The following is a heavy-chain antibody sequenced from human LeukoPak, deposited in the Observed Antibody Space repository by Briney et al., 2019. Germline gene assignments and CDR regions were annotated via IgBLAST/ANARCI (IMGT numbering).Heavy chain of an antibody. D-gene: IGHD6-25*01. Sequence: GGSLRLSCAASGFTFSSYWMSWVRQAPGKGLEWVANIKQDGSEKYYVDSVKGRFTISRDNAKNSLYLQMNSLRAEDTAVYYCARERAYSSGWGYFDYWGQGTLVTVSS. J-gene: IGHJ4*02. CDR2: IKQDGSEK. CDR3: ARERAYSSGWGYFDY. CDR1: GFTFSSYW. V-gene: IGHV3-7*01.